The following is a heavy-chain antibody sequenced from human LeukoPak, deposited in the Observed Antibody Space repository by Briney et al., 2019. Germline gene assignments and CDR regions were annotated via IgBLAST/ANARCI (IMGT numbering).Heavy chain of an antibody. CDR2: IRYDGSNK. V-gene: IGHV3-30*02. J-gene: IGHJ4*02. CDR1: GFAFSSYW. D-gene: IGHD5-12*01. CDR3: AKDWGEVALVDN. Sequence: GGSLRLSCVASGFAFSSYWMSWVRQAPGKGLEWVAFIRYDGSNKYYADSVKGRFTISRDNSKNTLYLQMNSLRAEDTAVYYCAKDWGEVALVDNWGQGTLVTVSS.